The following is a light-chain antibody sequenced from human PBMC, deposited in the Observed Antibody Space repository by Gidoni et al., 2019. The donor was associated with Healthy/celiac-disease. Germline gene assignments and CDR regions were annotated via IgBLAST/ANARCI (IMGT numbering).Light chain of an antibody. Sequence: ELVLTPSPATLSVSPGERSTLSCRASQSVSSNLAGYQQKPAQDPRILINDGSTRATGIPARLSGSGSSTEDTIIISSLQSEEFAVYYCQQYNNRPPRTFGQGTRLEIK. CDR1: QSVSSN. CDR3: QQYNNRPPRT. CDR2: DGS. J-gene: IGKJ5*01. V-gene: IGKV3-15*01.